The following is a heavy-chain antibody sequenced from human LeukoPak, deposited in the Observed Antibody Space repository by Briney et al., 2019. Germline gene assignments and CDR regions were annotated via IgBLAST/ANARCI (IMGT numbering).Heavy chain of an antibody. J-gene: IGHJ5*02. V-gene: IGHV4-59*08. CDR2: IYYSGST. Sequence: PSETLSLTCTVSGGSISNYYWSWIRQPPGKGLEWIGYIYYSGSTYYNPSLKSRVTISVDTSKNQFTLKLSYVTAADTAVYYCARLVERGYSRYNPESWFDPWGQGTLVTVSS. CDR3: ARLVERGYSRYNPESWFDP. D-gene: IGHD5-12*01. CDR1: GGSISNYY.